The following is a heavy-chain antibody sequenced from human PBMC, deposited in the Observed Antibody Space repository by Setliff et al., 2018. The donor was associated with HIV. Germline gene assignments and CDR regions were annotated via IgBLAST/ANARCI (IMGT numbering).Heavy chain of an antibody. Sequence: SETLSLTCTVSGGSISSSSYYWGWIRQPPGKGLEWIGEINRFGITNYNPSLKSRLTLSVDTSKNQFSLNVNSVTAADTAVYYCARGGYCNSDNCDRGRSFDYWSQGMLVTVSS. CDR2: INRFGIT. CDR1: GGSISSSSYY. CDR3: ARGGYCNSDNCDRGRSFDY. J-gene: IGHJ4*02. V-gene: IGHV4-39*07. D-gene: IGHD2-15*01.